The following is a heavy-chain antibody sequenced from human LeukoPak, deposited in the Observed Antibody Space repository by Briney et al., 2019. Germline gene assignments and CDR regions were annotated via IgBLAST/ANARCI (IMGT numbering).Heavy chain of an antibody. CDR2: ISGSGGST. Sequence: PGGSLRLSCAASGFTFSSYAMSWVRQAPGKGLEWVSGISGSGGSTNYEDSVKGRFTISRDNSKKTLYLQMSSLRAEDTAVYYCAKDPLGMRYFDYWGQGTLVTVSS. CDR3: AKDPLGMRYFDY. D-gene: IGHD3-16*01. CDR1: GFTFSSYA. V-gene: IGHV3-23*01. J-gene: IGHJ4*02.